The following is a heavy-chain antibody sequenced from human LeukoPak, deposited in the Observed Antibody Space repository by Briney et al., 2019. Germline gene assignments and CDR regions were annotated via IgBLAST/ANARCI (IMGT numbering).Heavy chain of an antibody. CDR1: GGSISPYY. V-gene: IGHV4-59*01. J-gene: IGHJ6*03. Sequence: SETLSLTCTVSGGSISPYYWSWIRQPPGKGLEWIGYIYYSGSAIYIPSLKSRVTISVDTSKNQFSLKLSSVTAADTAVYYCARETSQKGAHYMDVWGKGTTVTISS. CDR2: IYYSGSA. D-gene: IGHD3-16*01. CDR3: ARETSQKGAHYMDV.